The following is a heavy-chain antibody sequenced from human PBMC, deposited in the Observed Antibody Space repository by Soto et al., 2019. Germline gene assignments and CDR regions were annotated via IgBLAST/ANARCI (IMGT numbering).Heavy chain of an antibody. CDR1: GTSISSSYW. Sequence: SETLSLTYRVSGTSISSSYWWAWVRQSPGKGLEWIREIYHNGITKYNPSLKSRVSISMNKSNNRFSLKLTSVTAADTAVYYCATVPPRIVVVLAEFPTWGQGTLVTVSS. CDR2: IYHNGIT. CDR3: ATVPPRIVVVLAEFPT. D-gene: IGHD2-21*01. J-gene: IGHJ4*02. V-gene: IGHV4-4*02.